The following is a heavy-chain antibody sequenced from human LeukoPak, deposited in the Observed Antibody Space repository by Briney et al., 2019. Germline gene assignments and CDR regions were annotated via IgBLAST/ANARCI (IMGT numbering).Heavy chain of an antibody. CDR1: GFTFTAFT. Sequence: GGSLRPSCAASGFTFTAFTINWVRQAPGKGLEWVSSISSSYAIYFADSVKGRFTISRDNAKNSLYLQMSSLRAEDTAVYYCARDRSYGSFNYWGQGTLVTVSS. D-gene: IGHD5-18*01. CDR3: ARDRSYGSFNY. V-gene: IGHV3-69-1*02. J-gene: IGHJ4*02. CDR2: ISSSYAI.